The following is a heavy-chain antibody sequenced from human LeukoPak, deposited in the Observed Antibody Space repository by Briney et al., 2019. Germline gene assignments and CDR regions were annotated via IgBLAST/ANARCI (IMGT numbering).Heavy chain of an antibody. CDR1: GFTFSSYA. CDR3: ARDSIAVAGSPSDY. J-gene: IGHJ4*02. CDR2: ISYDGSNK. Sequence: GRSLRLSCAASGFTFSSYAMHWVRQAPGKGLEWVAVISYDGSNKYYAGSVKGRFTISRDNSKNTLYLQMNSLRAEDTAVYYCARDSIAVAGSPSDYWGQGTLVTVSS. V-gene: IGHV3-30*01. D-gene: IGHD6-19*01.